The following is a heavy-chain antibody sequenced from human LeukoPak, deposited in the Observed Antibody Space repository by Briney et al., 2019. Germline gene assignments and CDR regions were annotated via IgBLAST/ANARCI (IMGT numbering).Heavy chain of an antibody. CDR1: GGSFSGYY. V-gene: IGHV4-34*01. J-gene: IGHJ4*02. D-gene: IGHD3-10*01. CDR2: INHSGST. Sequence: KASETLSLTCAVYGGSFSGYYWSWLRQPPGKGLEWIGEINHSGSTNYNPSLKSRVTISVDTSKNQFSLKLSSVTAADTAVYYCARGSLRLSQNRYYYGSGSYYGFDYWGQGTLVTVSS. CDR3: ARGSLRLSQNRYYYGSGSYYGFDY.